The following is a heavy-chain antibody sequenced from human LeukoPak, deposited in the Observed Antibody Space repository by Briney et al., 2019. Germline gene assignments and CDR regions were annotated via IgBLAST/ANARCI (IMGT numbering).Heavy chain of an antibody. V-gene: IGHV4-39*07. CDR2: IFHNGNA. D-gene: IGHD3-9*01. CDR3: AKTKLDWLLFDF. CDR1: GGSLSTSNYY. Sequence: SETLSLTCSVSGGSLSTSNYYWVWLRQSPEKGLEWIGSIFHNGNAFYSPSLQSRVTMSLDTSKSQFYLRLTSVTAADTALYYCAKTKLDWLLFDFWGQGILVTVSS. J-gene: IGHJ4*02.